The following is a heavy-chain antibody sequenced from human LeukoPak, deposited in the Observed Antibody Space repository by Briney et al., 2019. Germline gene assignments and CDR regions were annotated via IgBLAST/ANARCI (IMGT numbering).Heavy chain of an antibody. CDR1: GGSISSSSYY. D-gene: IGHD3-3*01. V-gene: IGHV4-39*01. CDR2: IYYSGNT. CDR3: ARHYWNGYLFDY. J-gene: IGHJ4*02. Sequence: PSETLSLTCTVSGGSISSSSYYWGWIRQPPGKGLEWIGSIYYSGNTYYNPSLKSRVTISVDTSNNQFSLKLSSVTAADTAVYYCARHYWNGYLFDYWGQGTLVTVS.